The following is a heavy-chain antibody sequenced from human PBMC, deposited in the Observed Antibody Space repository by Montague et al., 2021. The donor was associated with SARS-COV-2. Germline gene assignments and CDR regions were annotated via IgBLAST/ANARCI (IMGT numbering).Heavy chain of an antibody. D-gene: IGHD4-17*01. J-gene: IGHJ5*02. CDR1: GDSTSCPNCY. V-gene: IGHV4-39*01. CDR3: ARHRNYGDHSLDNWFHP. CDR2: IYNSGTT. Sequence: SETLSLTCTVSGDSTSCPNCYWGWIRQAPGKGLDWIGTIYNSGTTYYXPSLKSRLTISIDTSKNQFSLKLISVTAADTAVYYCARHRNYGDHSLDNWFHPWGQGTLVTVSS.